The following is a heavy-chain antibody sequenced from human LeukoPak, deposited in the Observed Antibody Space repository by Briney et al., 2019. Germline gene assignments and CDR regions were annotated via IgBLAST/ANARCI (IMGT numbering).Heavy chain of an antibody. CDR3: ARDYPADH. Sequence: PGGSLRLSCAASGFTFSRFPMHWVRQAPGKGLEWVALISSDGSDKKYADSVKGRFTTSRDNSKNTLYLQIHSLRVEDTAVYYCARDYPADHWGQGTLVTVSS. V-gene: IGHV3-30-3*01. J-gene: IGHJ4*02. CDR1: GFTFSRFP. CDR2: ISSDGSDK.